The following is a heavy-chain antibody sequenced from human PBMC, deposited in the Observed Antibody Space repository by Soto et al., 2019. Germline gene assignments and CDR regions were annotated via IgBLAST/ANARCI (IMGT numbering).Heavy chain of an antibody. V-gene: IGHV1-69*02. CDR1: GGTFSSYT. D-gene: IGHD3-10*01. CDR2: SIPILGIA. CDR3: ARLGITMVRGVITDIDY. Sequence: QVQLVQSGAEVKKPGSSVKVSCKASGGTFSSYTISWVRQAPGQGLEWMGRSIPILGIANYAQKFQGRVTITADXSXSXXYMELSSLRSEDTAVYYCARLGITMVRGVITDIDYWGQGTLVTVSS. J-gene: IGHJ4*02.